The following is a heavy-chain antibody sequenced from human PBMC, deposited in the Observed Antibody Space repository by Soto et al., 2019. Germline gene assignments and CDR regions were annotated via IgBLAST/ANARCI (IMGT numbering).Heavy chain of an antibody. V-gene: IGHV3-23*01. CDR3: AKGGQVVVTARRFDY. CDR1: GFTFSSYA. Sequence: EVQLLESGGGLVQPGGSLRLSCAAPGFTFSSYAMSWVRQAPGKGLEWVSAISGSGGSTYYADSVKGRFTISRDNSKNTLYLQMNSLRAEDTAVYYCAKGGQVVVTARRFDYWGQGTLVTVSS. CDR2: ISGSGGST. J-gene: IGHJ4*02. D-gene: IGHD2-21*02.